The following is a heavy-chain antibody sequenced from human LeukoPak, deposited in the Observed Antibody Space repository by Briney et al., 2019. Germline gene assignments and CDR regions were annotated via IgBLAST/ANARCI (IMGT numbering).Heavy chain of an antibody. V-gene: IGHV4-59*08. CDR2: IYYSGST. D-gene: IGHD3-22*01. J-gene: IGHJ5*02. CDR3: ASPKYYYDSSGSPPTWFDP. Sequence: SETLSLTCTVSGGSISTYYWSWIRQPPGKGLEWIGYIYYSGSTNYNPSLKSRVTISVDTSKNQFSLKLSSVTAADTAVYYCASPKYYYDSSGSPPTWFDPWGQGTLVTVSS. CDR1: GGSISTYY.